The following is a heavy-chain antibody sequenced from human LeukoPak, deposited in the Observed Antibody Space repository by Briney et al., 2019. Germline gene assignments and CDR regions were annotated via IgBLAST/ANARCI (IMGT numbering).Heavy chain of an antibody. V-gene: IGHV3-33*01. CDR2: IWYDGNNK. Sequence: GGSLRLSCAASGFTFSSYGMHWVRQAPGKGLEWVAIIWYDGNNKYYADSLKGRFTISRDNSKNTLYLQINSLRAKDTAVYFCVRDRGSTNYFDYWGQGALVTVSS. CDR1: GFTFSSYG. J-gene: IGHJ4*02. D-gene: IGHD3-10*01. CDR3: VRDRGSTNYFDY.